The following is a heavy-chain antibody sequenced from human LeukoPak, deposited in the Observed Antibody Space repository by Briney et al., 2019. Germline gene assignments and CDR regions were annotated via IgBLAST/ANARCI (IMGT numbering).Heavy chain of an antibody. D-gene: IGHD2-21*01. J-gene: IGHJ4*02. V-gene: IGHV3-43*02. Sequence: GGSLRLSCTASGFYFDDYALHWVRQAPGKGLEWVSLISGDGDSTFYADSVKGRFTISRDNSENSLYLEMNSLRTEDTALYYCARHINFDYWGQGALVTVSS. CDR1: GFYFDDYA. CDR3: ARHINFDY. CDR2: ISGDGDST.